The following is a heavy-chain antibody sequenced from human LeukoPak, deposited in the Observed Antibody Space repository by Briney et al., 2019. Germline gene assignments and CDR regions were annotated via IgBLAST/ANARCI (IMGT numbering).Heavy chain of an antibody. CDR2: IKQDGSEK. V-gene: IGHV3-7*01. D-gene: IGHD3-10*01. CDR3: ARFSMVRGVFDY. CDR1: GFTFSSYC. Sequence: GGSLRLSCAASGFTFSSYCMNWVRQAPGKGLEWVANIKQDGSEKYYVDSVKGRFTISRDNAKNSLYLQMNSLRAEDTAVYYCARFSMVRGVFDYWGQGTLVTVSS. J-gene: IGHJ4*02.